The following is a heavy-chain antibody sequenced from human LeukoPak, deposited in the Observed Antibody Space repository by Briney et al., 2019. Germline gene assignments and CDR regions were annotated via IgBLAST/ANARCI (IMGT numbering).Heavy chain of an antibody. D-gene: IGHD3-16*01. V-gene: IGHV3-30-3*01. Sequence: GRSLRLSCAASGFTFSSYAMHWVRQAPGKGLEWVAVISYDGSNKYYADSVKGRFTISRDNSKNTLYLQMNSLRAEDTAVYYCARDYGPHYHYYGMDVWGQGTTVTVSS. CDR3: ARDYGPHYHYYGMDV. CDR2: ISYDGSNK. J-gene: IGHJ6*02. CDR1: GFTFSSYA.